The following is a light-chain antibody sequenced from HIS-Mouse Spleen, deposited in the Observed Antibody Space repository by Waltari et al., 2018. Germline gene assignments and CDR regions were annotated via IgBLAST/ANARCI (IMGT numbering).Light chain of an antibody. CDR1: ALPKKY. J-gene: IGLJ2*01. CDR3: YSTDSSGNHRV. V-gene: IGLV3-10*01. CDR2: EDS. Sequence: SYELTQPPSASVSPGQTARITCSGDALPKKYAYLYQQKPGQAPVLVIYEDSKRPSGIPERFSGSSSGTMATLTISGAQVEDEADYYCYSTDSSGNHRVFGGGTKLTVL.